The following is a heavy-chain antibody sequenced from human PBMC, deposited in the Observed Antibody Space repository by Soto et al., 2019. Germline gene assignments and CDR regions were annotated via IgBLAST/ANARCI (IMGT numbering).Heavy chain of an antibody. V-gene: IGHV4-31*03. J-gene: IGHJ4*02. CDR3: ARAPRFGELLWSFDY. Sequence: KTSETLSLTCTVSGGSISSGGYYWSWIRQHPGKGLEWIGYIYYSGSTYYNPSLKSRVTISVDTSKNQFSLKLSSVTAADTAVYYCARAPRFGELLWSFDYWGQGTLVTVSS. CDR1: GGSISSGGYY. D-gene: IGHD3-10*01. CDR2: IYYSGST.